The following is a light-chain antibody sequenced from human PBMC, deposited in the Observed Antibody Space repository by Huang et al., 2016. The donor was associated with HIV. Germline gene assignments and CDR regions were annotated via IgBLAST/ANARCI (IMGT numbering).Light chain of an antibody. Sequence: TQSPATLSVSPGERATLSCRASQGIANKLAWYQVKPGQAPRLLIFEASYRATDVPARFSGGGSDIDFTLTISDLQSEDSAVYYCQQYNRWPRTFGQGTEVEIK. CDR2: EAS. V-gene: IGKV3-15*01. J-gene: IGKJ2*01. CDR3: QQYNRWPRT. CDR1: QGIANK.